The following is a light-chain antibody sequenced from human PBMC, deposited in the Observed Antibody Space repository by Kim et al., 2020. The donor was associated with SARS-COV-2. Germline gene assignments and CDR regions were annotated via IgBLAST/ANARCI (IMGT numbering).Light chain of an antibody. CDR3: CSYAGSHWV. Sequence: QSALTQPRSVSGSPGQSVTISCTGTSSDVGGYNYVSWYQHHPGKAPKFMIYEVTKRPSGVPDRFSGSKSGNTASLTVSGLQAEDEADYYCCSYAGSHWVFGGGTQLTVL. V-gene: IGLV2-11*01. J-gene: IGLJ3*02. CDR1: SSDVGGYNY. CDR2: EVT.